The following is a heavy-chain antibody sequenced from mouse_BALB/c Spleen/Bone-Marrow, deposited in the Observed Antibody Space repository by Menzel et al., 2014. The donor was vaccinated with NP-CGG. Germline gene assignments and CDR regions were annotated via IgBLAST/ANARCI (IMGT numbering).Heavy chain of an antibody. V-gene: IGHV1S137*01. CDR2: ISTYYGDA. Sequence: QVQLQQSGAELVRPGVSVKISCKGSGYTSTDYAMHWVKQSHAKSLEWIGVISTYYGDASYNQKFKGKATMTVDKSSSTAYMELARLTSEDSAIYYCAREVRDDYAMDYWGQGTSVTVSS. J-gene: IGHJ4*01. CDR3: AREVRDDYAMDY. D-gene: IGHD2-14*01. CDR1: GYTSTDYA.